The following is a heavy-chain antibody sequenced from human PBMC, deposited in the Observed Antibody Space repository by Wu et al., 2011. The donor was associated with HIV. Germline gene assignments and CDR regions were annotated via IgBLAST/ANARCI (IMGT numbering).Heavy chain of an antibody. Sequence: SVKVSCKGSGFSFIGYNIHWVRLAPGQGLEWMGWINPNSGGTNYAQKFQGRVTMTRDTSISTAYMELSRLRSDDTAVYYCASIIAAAGTREYYFDYWGQGTLVTVSS. CDR1: GFSFIGYN. CDR3: ASIIAAAGTREYYFDY. J-gene: IGHJ4*02. V-gene: IGHV1-2*02. CDR2: INPNSGGT. D-gene: IGHD6-13*01.